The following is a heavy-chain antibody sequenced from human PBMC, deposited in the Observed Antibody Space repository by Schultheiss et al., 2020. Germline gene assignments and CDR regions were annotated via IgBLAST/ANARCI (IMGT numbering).Heavy chain of an antibody. CDR3: ARDIIMATLYYYYGMDV. CDR1: GFTFSSYE. Sequence: GGSLRLSCAASGFTFSSYEMNWVRQAPGKGLEWVSYISSSGSTIYYADSVKGRFTISRDNAKNSLYLQMNSLRAEDTAVYYCARDIIMATLYYYYGMDVWGQGTTVTGSS. V-gene: IGHV3-48*03. D-gene: IGHD3-10*01. J-gene: IGHJ6*02. CDR2: ISSSGSTI.